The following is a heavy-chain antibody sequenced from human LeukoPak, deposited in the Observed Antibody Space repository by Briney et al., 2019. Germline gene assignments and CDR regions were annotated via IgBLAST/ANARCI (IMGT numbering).Heavy chain of an antibody. Sequence: ASVKVSCKVSGYTLTELSMHWVRQAPGKGLEWMGGFDPEDGETIYAQKFQGRVTMTRDTSTSTVYMELSSLRFEDTAVYYCARSDYCSSTSCYMHYWGQGTLVTVSS. CDR1: GYTLTELS. D-gene: IGHD2-2*02. V-gene: IGHV1-24*01. J-gene: IGHJ4*02. CDR3: ARSDYCSSTSCYMHY. CDR2: FDPEDGET.